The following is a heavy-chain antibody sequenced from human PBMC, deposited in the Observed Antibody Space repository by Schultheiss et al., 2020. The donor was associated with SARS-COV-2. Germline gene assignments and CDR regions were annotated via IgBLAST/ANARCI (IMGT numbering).Heavy chain of an antibody. Sequence: GGSLRLSCAASGLTFSDYNLNWVRQAPEKGLEWVSYISDSSNTIYYADSVKGRFTISRDNARNSLFLQMNSLRAEDTAVYYCAMRNYYGSETEGFYFDYWGRGTLVTVSS. CDR2: ISDSSNTI. CDR1: GLTFSDYN. J-gene: IGHJ4*02. D-gene: IGHD3-10*01. V-gene: IGHV3-48*01. CDR3: AMRNYYGSETEGFYFDY.